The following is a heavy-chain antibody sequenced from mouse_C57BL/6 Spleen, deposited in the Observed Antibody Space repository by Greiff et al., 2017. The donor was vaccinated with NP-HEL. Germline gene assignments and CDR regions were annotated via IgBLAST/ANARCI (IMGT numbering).Heavy chain of an antibody. V-gene: IGHV1-80*01. CDR3: ASRRGQNFDD. D-gene: IGHD3-3*01. CDR1: GYAFTSYW. CDR2: IYPGDGDT. Sequence: VQLQQSGAELVRPGASVKLSCKASGYAFTSYWMNWVKQRPGQGLEWIGQIYPGDGDTNYNEKFKGKATLTADKSSSTAYMQLSSLTSEDSAVYYCASRRGQNFDDWGTGTTVTVSS. J-gene: IGHJ1*03.